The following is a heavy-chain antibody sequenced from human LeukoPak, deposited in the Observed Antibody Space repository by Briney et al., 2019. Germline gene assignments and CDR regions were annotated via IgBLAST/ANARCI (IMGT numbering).Heavy chain of an antibody. V-gene: IGHV5-51*01. Sequence: GESLKISCKGSGYSFTTYWIGWVRQMPGKVLEWMGIIYPGGSDTRYSPSFQGQVTISADKSISTAYLQWSSLKASDTAMYYCARPGEEGTAMGLMAFDIWGQGTMVTVSS. J-gene: IGHJ3*02. CDR3: ARPGEEGTAMGLMAFDI. CDR2: IYPGGSDT. D-gene: IGHD5-18*01. CDR1: GYSFTTYW.